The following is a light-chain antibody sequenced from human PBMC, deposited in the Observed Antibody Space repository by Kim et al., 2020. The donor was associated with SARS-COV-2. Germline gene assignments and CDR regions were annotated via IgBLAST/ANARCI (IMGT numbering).Light chain of an antibody. CDR2: AAS. Sequence: ASVGDRVTITCRASQGISHDLAWYQQKPGKVPKLLIFAASALHSGVPSLFSGSGSGTDFTLTISSLQPEDVATYYCQKYNGAPWTFGQGTKVDIK. J-gene: IGKJ1*01. CDR1: QGISHD. V-gene: IGKV1-27*01. CDR3: QKYNGAPWT.